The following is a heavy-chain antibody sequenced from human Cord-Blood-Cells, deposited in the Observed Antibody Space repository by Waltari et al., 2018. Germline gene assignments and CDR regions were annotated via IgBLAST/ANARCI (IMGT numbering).Heavy chain of an antibody. CDR2: INAGNGNT. D-gene: IGHD6-13*01. CDR3: ARDRSYSSSWYYYYYYGMVV. CDR1: GYTFTSYA. V-gene: IGHV1-3*01. Sequence: QVQLVQSGAEVKKPGDSVKVSCKASGYTFTSYAMHWVRQAPGQRLARMGWINAGNGNTKYSQKFQGRVNITRDTSASTAYMKLSSLRSEDTAVYYCARDRSYSSSWYYYYYYGMVVWGQGTTVTVSS. J-gene: IGHJ6*02.